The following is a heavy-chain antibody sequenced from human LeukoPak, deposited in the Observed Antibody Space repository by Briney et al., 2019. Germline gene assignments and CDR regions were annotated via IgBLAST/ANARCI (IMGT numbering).Heavy chain of an antibody. V-gene: IGHV4-31*03. CDR3: AREQRLDAFDI. CDR1: GGSISSGGYY. J-gene: IGHJ3*02. D-gene: IGHD6-25*01. Sequence: SETLSLTCTVSGGSISSGGYYWSWIRQHPGKGLEWIGYIYYSGSTYYNPSLKSRVTISVDTSKNQFSLKLSSVTAADTAVYYCAREQRLDAFDIWGQGTMVTVSS. CDR2: IYYSGST.